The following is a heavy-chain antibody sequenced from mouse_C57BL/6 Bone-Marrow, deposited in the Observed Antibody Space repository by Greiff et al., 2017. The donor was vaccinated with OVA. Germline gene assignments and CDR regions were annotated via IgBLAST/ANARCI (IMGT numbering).Heavy chain of an antibody. D-gene: IGHD2-5*01. J-gene: IGHJ3*01. V-gene: IGHV5-4*01. CDR1: GFPFSSYA. CDR3: ASTYSNSFAY. CDR2: ISDGGSYT. Sequence: EVQVVESGGGLVKPGGSLKLSCAASGFPFSSYAMSWVRQTPEKRLEWVATISDGGSYTYYPDNVKGRFTISRDNAKNNLYLQMSHLKSEDTAMYYCASTYSNSFAYWGQGTLVTVSA.